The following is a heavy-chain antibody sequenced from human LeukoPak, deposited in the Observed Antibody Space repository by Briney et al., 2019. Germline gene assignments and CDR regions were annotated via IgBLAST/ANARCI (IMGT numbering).Heavy chain of an antibody. Sequence: ASVKVSCKASGYTFSDYGINWVRPAPGQGLEWMGWISTHNGDTKYAQKFQGRVTMTTDTSTSTVNMELRSLRADDTAVYYCARDGHYRHFDYWGQGTVVTVSS. CDR1: GYTFSDYG. J-gene: IGHJ4*01. V-gene: IGHV1-18*01. D-gene: IGHD4-17*01. CDR3: ARDGHYRHFDY. CDR2: ISTHNGDT.